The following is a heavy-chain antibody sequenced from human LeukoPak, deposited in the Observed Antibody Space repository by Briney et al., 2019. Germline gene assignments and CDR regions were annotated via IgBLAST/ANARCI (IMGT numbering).Heavy chain of an antibody. V-gene: IGHV4-31*03. J-gene: IGHJ4*02. CDR1: GASISSGGYY. Sequence: PSQTLSLTCTVSGASISSGGYYWSWIRQHPGKGLEWIGYIYYSGSTSYNPSLESGVTISLDTSKNQFSLKLSAVTAAETAVYFCARDRHGGYYPSFDSWGQGTLVTVSS. D-gene: IGHD3-22*01. CDR2: IYYSGST. CDR3: ARDRHGGYYPSFDS.